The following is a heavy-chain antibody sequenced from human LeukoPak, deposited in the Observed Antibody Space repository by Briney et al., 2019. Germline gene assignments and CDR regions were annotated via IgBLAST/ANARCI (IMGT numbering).Heavy chain of an antibody. D-gene: IGHD3-16*01. CDR2: IIPIFGTA. V-gene: IGHV1-69*13. Sequence: SVKVSCKASGYTFTSYGISWVRQAPGQGLEWMGGIIPIFGTANYAQKFQGRVTITADESTSTAYMELSSLRSEDTAVYYCARPRYDYIWGSSTYAFDIWGQGTMVTVSS. CDR1: GYTFTSYG. J-gene: IGHJ3*02. CDR3: ARPRYDYIWGSSTYAFDI.